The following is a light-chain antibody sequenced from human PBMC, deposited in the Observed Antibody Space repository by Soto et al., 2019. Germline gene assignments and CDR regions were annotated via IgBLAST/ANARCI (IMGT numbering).Light chain of an antibody. Sequence: QSVLTQPASVSGSPGQSIAISCTGTNSDVGAYNHVSWYQHHPGKAPKLMIYEVNNRPSGVSDRFSGSKSGYTASLTISGIQAEDEADYYCCSYTTSNTRVFGTGTKVTVL. V-gene: IGLV2-14*01. CDR1: NSDVGAYNH. CDR2: EVN. CDR3: CSYTTSNTRV. J-gene: IGLJ1*01.